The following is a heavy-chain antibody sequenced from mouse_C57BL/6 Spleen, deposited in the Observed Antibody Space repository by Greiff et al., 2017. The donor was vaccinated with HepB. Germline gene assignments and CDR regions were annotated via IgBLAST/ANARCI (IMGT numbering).Heavy chain of an antibody. CDR3: ARFDTTVEANGDFDY. J-gene: IGHJ2*01. D-gene: IGHD1-1*01. Sequence: QVQLQQPGAELVMPGASVKLSCKASGYTFTSYWMHWVKQRPGQGLEWIGEIDPSDSYTNYNQKFKGKSTLTVDKSSSTAYMQLSSLTSEDSAVYYCARFDTTVEANGDFDYWGQGTTLTVSS. V-gene: IGHV1-69*01. CDR1: GYTFTSYW. CDR2: IDPSDSYT.